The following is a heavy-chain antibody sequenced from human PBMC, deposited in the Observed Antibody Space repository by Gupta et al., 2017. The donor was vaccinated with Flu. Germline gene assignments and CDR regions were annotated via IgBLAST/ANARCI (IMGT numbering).Heavy chain of an antibody. V-gene: IGHV2-5*01. Sequence: QITLKESGPTLVKPTQTLTLTCTFSGFSLSTSGVGVGWIRQPPGKALEWLALIYWNDDKRYSPSLKSRLTITKDTSKNQVVLTMTNMDPVDTATYYCAHSGVGELEPSPPPVFDYWGQGTLVTVSS. J-gene: IGHJ4*02. CDR2: IYWNDDK. D-gene: IGHD1-1*01. CDR3: AHSGVGELEPSPPPVFDY. CDR1: GFSLSTSGVG.